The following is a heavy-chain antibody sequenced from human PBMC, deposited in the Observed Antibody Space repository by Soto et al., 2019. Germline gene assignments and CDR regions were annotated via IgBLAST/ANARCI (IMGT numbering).Heavy chain of an antibody. CDR3: AHRHYLGGVDV. D-gene: IGHD2-21*01. J-gene: IGHJ3*01. CDR2: INWNDDP. Sequence: QITLKEAGPTLVKPTQTLTLTCTFSGFSLNTRAVGVGWIRQPPGKALEWLALINWNDDPRYSPSLKDRLTITKDTSTNHVVLPMTNVDPIDTATYFCAHRHYLGGVDVWGQGTTVTVSS. V-gene: IGHV2-5*01. CDR1: GFSLNTRAVG.